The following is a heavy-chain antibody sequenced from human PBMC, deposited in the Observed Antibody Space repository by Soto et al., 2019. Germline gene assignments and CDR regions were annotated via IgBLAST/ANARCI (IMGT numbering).Heavy chain of an antibody. D-gene: IGHD3-10*01. CDR1: GGSISSGGYY. J-gene: IGHJ6*02. CDR3: ARDRVVFGEDSDYYYYGMDV. CDR2: IYYSGST. Sequence: PSETLSLTCTVSGGSISSGGYYWSWIRQHPGKGLEWIGYIYYSGSTYYNPSLKSRVTISVDTSKNQFSLKLSSVTAADTAVYYCARDRVVFGEDSDYYYYGMDVWGQGTTVTVSS. V-gene: IGHV4-31*03.